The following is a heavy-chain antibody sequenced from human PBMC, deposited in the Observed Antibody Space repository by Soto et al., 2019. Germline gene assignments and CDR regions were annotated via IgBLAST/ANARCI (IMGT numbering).Heavy chain of an antibody. D-gene: IGHD3-10*01. CDR3: EGGRLGSQAVYC. CDR1: GYTFTSYG. Sequence: QVQLVQSGAEVKKPGASVKVSCKASGYTFTSYGISWVRQAPGQGLEWMGWISAYNGNTNYARKLQGRVTMTTATSTSTAYMELRSLRSADTAVYYCEGGRLGSQAVYCWGQGTLVTVSS. J-gene: IGHJ4*02. V-gene: IGHV1-18*01. CDR2: ISAYNGNT.